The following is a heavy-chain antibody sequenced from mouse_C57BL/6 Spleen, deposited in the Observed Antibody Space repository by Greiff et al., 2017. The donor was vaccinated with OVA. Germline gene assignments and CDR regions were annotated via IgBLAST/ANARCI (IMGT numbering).Heavy chain of an antibody. CDR3: ARERYYGSSSYFDV. D-gene: IGHD1-1*01. J-gene: IGHJ1*03. Sequence: EVQLQESGPELVKPGASVKMSCKASGYTFTDYNMHWVKQSHGKSLEWIGYINPNNGGTSYNQKFKGKATLTVNKSSSTAYMELRSLTSEDSAVYYCARERYYGSSSYFDVWGTGTTVTVSS. CDR1: GYTFTDYN. V-gene: IGHV1-22*01. CDR2: INPNNGGT.